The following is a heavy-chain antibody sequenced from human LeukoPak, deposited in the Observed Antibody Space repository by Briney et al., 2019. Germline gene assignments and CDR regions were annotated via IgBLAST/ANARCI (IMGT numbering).Heavy chain of an antibody. V-gene: IGHV4-59*01. CDR2: IYYSGST. Sequence: SETLSLTCTVSGGSISGYYYNWIRQPPGKGLEWIGYIYYSGSTNYNPSLKSRVTISLDTSKNQFSLKLSSVTTADTAVYYCARSVVTPYWYFDLWGRGTLVTVSS. CDR1: GGSISGYY. D-gene: IGHD4-23*01. CDR3: ARSVVTPYWYFDL. J-gene: IGHJ2*01.